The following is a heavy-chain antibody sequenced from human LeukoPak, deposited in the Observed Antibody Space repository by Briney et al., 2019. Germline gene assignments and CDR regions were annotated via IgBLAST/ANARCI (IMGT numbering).Heavy chain of an antibody. D-gene: IGHD2-15*01. V-gene: IGHV4-34*01. Sequence: SETLSLTCAVYGGSFSGCYWSWIRQPPGKGLEWIGEINHSGSTNYNPSLKSRVTISVDTSKNQFSLKLSSATAADTAVYYCARGRIRYCSGGSCYAGVHWYFDLWGRGTLVTVSS. CDR3: ARGRIRYCSGGSCYAGVHWYFDL. CDR1: GGSFSGCY. CDR2: INHSGST. J-gene: IGHJ2*01.